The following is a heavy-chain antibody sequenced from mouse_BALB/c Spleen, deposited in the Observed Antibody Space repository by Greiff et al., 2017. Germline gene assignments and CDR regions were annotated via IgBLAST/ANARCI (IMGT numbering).Heavy chain of an antibody. CDR1: GFTFSSFG. J-gene: IGHJ2*01. CDR3: ARLGLRRTDFDY. D-gene: IGHD2-4*01. Sequence: DVMLVESGGGLVQPGGSRKLSCAASGFTFSSFGMHWVRQAPEKGLEWVAYISSGSSTIYYADTVKGRFTISRDNPKNTLFLQMTSLRSEDTAMYYCARLGLRRTDFDYWGQGTTLTVSS. V-gene: IGHV5-17*02. CDR2: ISSGSSTI.